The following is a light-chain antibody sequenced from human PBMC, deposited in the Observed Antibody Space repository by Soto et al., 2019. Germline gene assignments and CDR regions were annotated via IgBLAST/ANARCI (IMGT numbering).Light chain of an antibody. CDR3: QHYNNWPPYT. CDR2: GAS. V-gene: IGKV3-15*01. CDR1: QSVSSN. Sequence: EILMTQSPATLSVSPGERATLSYSASQSVSSNLAWYQQKPGQAPRLLIYGASTRATGIPARFSGSGSGTEFTLTVSSLQSEDFGVYYCQHYNNWPPYTFGQGTNL. J-gene: IGKJ2*01.